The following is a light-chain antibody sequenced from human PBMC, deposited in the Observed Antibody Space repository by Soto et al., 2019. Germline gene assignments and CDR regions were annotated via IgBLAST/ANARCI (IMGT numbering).Light chain of an antibody. Sequence: EFVLTQSTGTLSLSPGERATLSCRASQTVRNNYLAWYQQKPGQAPRLLIYDASSRATGIPDRFSGGGSGTDFTLTISRLEPEDFAVYYCQQFSSYSLTFGGGTKVEI. J-gene: IGKJ4*01. CDR3: QQFSSYSLT. CDR2: DAS. CDR1: QTVRNNY. V-gene: IGKV3-20*01.